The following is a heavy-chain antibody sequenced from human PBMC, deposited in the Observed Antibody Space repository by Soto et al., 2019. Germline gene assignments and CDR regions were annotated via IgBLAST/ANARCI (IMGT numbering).Heavy chain of an antibody. CDR1: GFTFSSYW. J-gene: IGHJ6*03. CDR2: INSDGSST. CDR3: AREPMSYYYYYYMDV. V-gene: IGHV3-74*01. Sequence: GGSLRLSCAASGFTFSSYWMHWVRQAPGKGLVWVSRINSDGSSTSYADSVKGRFTISRDNAKNTLYLKMNSLRAEETAVYYCAREPMSYYYYYYMDVWGKGTTVTVSS.